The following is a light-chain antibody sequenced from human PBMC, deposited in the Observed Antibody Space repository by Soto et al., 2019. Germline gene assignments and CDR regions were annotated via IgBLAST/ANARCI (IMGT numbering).Light chain of an antibody. Sequence: EIGFTQYPGTLSLSTGESPTRSFRASQSVSSHLAWYQHKPGQTPRLLIYDTSTRATGVPTRFSGSRSGEEFTPTIHSPQSEDFAVHYCQPYNNWPLTFGAGTKVDIK. J-gene: IGKJ4*01. CDR2: DTS. V-gene: IGKV3-15*01. CDR3: QPYNNWPLT. CDR1: QSVSSH.